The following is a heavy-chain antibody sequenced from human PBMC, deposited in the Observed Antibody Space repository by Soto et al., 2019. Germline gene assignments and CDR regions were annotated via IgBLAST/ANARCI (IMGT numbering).Heavy chain of an antibody. V-gene: IGHV4-38-2*02. D-gene: IGHD3-16*01. CDR1: GYSISSGYY. J-gene: IGHJ2*01. Sequence: SETLSLTCTVSGYSISSGYYWGWIRQPPGKGLGWIGSIYHSGSTYYNPSLKSRVTISVDTSKNQFSLKLSSVTAADTAVYYCARIGGAGSSRQRAYWYFDLWGRGTLVTVSS. CDR3: ARIGGAGSSRQRAYWYFDL. CDR2: IYHSGST.